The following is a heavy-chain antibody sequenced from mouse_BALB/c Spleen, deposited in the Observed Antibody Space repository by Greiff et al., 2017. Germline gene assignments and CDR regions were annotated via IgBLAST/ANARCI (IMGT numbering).Heavy chain of an antibody. Sequence: EVKVEESGGGLVQPGGSLKLSCAASGFTFSSYGMSWVRQTPDKRLELVATINSNGGSTYYPDSVKGRFTISRDNAKNTLYLQMSSLKSEDTAMYYCARDRTGYFDYWGQGTTLTVSS. J-gene: IGHJ2*01. CDR2: INSNGGST. CDR3: ARDRTGYFDY. CDR1: GFTFSSYG. V-gene: IGHV5-6-3*01.